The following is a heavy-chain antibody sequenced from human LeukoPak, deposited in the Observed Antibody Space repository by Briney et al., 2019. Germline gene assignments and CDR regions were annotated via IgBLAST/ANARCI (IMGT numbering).Heavy chain of an antibody. J-gene: IGHJ4*02. CDR2: IDPSDSYT. D-gene: IGHD6-6*01. CDR3: ARHLRSSDPCDY. Sequence: GGSLRISCKGSGYSFTSYWISWVRQMPGKGLEWIGRIDPSDSYTNYSPSFQGHVTISADKSISTAYLQWSSLKASDTAMYYCARHLRSSDPCDYWGQGTLVTVSS. CDR1: GYSFTSYW. V-gene: IGHV5-10-1*01.